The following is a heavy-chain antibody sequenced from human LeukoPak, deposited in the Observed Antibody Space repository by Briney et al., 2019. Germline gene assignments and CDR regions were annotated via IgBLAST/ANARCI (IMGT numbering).Heavy chain of an antibody. Sequence: GGSLRLSCAASGFTFSNFAMSWVRQAPGQGLEWVSSISSSSSYIYYADPVKGRFTISRDNAKNSLYLQMNSLRAEDTAVYYCARDLSRFGYCSGGSCHYFDYWGQGTLVTVSS. CDR2: ISSSSSYI. CDR3: ARDLSRFGYCSGGSCHYFDY. CDR1: GFTFSNFA. J-gene: IGHJ4*02. V-gene: IGHV3-21*01. D-gene: IGHD2-15*01.